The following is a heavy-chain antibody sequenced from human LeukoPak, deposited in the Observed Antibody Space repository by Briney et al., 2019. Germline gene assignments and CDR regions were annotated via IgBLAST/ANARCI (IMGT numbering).Heavy chain of an antibody. CDR1: GYSFTSYW. CDR2: IDPSDSET. CDR3: ARQTAMGRSGDY. Sequence: GEALQISCEASGYSFTSYWIGWGRPLPGKGVGWIEIIDPSDSETRYTPSFQGHVPPSVDKSLTTAYLQWNTLKASDTAMYYCARQTAMGRSGDYWGQGTLVTVSS. J-gene: IGHJ4*02. D-gene: IGHD7-27*01. V-gene: IGHV5-51*01.